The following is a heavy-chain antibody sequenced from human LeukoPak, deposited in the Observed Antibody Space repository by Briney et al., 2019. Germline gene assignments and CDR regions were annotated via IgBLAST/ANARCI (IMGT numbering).Heavy chain of an antibody. Sequence: ASVKVSCKASGYTFTSYGISWVRQAPGQGLEWMGWISAYNGNTNYAQKLQGRVTMTTGTSTSTAYMELRSLRSDDTAVYYCARVPRDFWSVSLYYFDYWGQGTLVTVSS. CDR3: ARVPRDFWSVSLYYFDY. J-gene: IGHJ4*02. D-gene: IGHD3-3*01. V-gene: IGHV1-18*01. CDR1: GYTFTSYG. CDR2: ISAYNGNT.